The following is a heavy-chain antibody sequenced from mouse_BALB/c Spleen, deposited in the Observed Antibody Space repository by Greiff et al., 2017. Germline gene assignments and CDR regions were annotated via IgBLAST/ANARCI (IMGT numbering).Heavy chain of an antibody. D-gene: IGHD2-4*01. CDR1: GYNFTSYW. CDR3: ARGGLYYDYDGYAMDY. CDR2: IYPGSGST. Sequence: QVQLQQPGAELVKPGTSVKLSCKASGYNFTSYWINWVKLRPGQGLEWIGDIYPGSGSTNYNEKFKSKATLTVDTSSSTAYMQLSSLASEDSALYDCARGGLYYDYDGYAMDYWGQGTSVTVSS. V-gene: IGHV1-55*01. J-gene: IGHJ4*01.